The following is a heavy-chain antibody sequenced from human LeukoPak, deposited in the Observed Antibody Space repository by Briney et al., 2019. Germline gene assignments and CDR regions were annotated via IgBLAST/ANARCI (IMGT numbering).Heavy chain of an antibody. CDR3: ARGGKGNNSGFFIY. CDR2: IIPLLDVV. V-gene: IGHV1-69*04. Sequence: ASVKVSCKAPGGTFTNYAFSWLRQTPGQVLAWMGRIIPLLDVVDYSHTFQGRVIFTADKSTGTAYMELTSLTADDTAIYFCARGGKGNNSGFFIYWGQGSLVTVSS. J-gene: IGHJ4*02. CDR1: GGTFTNYA. D-gene: IGHD6-25*01.